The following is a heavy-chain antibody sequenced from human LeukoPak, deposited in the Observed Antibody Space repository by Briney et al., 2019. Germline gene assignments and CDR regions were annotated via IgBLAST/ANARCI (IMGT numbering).Heavy chain of an antibody. J-gene: IGHJ4*02. Sequence: GGSLRLSCAASGFTFSIYSVNCVRPAPGKGLEWVSSISSSSSYIYYADSVKGRFTISRDNAKNSLYLQMNSLRAEDTAAYYCARNPSGYRHYGEDYWGQGTLVTVSS. D-gene: IGHD3-22*01. V-gene: IGHV3-21*01. CDR3: ARNPSGYRHYGEDY. CDR2: ISSSSSYI. CDR1: GFTFSIYS.